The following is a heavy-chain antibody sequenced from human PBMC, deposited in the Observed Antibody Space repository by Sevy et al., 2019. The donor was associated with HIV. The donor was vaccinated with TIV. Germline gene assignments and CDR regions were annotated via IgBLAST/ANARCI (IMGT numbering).Heavy chain of an antibody. CDR1: GFTFSSYG. V-gene: IGHV3-30*02. D-gene: IGHD3-3*01. CDR3: AKIPGTYYDFWSGYYTSYYYYYGMDV. CDR2: IRYDGSNK. J-gene: IGHJ6*02. Sequence: GGSLRLSCAASGFTFSSYGMHWVRQAPGKGLERVAFIRYDGSNKYYADSVKGRFTISRDNSKNTLYLQMISLRAEDTAVYYCAKIPGTYYDFWSGYYTSYYYYYGMDVWGQGTTVTVSS.